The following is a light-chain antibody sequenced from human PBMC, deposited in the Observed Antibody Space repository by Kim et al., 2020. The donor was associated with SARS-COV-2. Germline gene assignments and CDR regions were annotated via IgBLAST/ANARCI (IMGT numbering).Light chain of an antibody. CDR1: QSVNSRF. J-gene: IGKJ1*01. CDR3: QQYGSSPWT. CDR2: GAS. V-gene: IGKV3-20*01. Sequence: PGGRATLSCRASQSVNSRFLAWYQQKPGQAPRLLIYGASTRDTGIPDRFSGSGSGTDFTLTISRLEPEDFAVYYCQQYGSSPWTFGQGTKV.